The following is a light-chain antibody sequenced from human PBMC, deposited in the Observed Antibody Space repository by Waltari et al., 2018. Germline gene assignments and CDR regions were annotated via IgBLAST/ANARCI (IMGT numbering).Light chain of an antibody. J-gene: IGLJ2*01. CDR1: NIGSKN. V-gene: IGLV3-21*01. CDR2: YDS. Sequence: SYDVTQPRSVSVSPGQTARITCGGDNIGSKNVHWYQQKPAQAPVLVIYYDSDRPSWIPERFSGSNSGNTATLTISGVEAGDEADYYCQVWDSSSDRVFGGGTRLTVL. CDR3: QVWDSSSDRV.